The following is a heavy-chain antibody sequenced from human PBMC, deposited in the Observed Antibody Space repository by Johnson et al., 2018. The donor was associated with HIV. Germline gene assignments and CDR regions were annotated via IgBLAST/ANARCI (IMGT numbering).Heavy chain of an antibody. D-gene: IGHD6-25*01. CDR3: ALAGLRIAALDAFDI. Sequence: VQLVESGGGVVQPGRSLRLSCAASGFTFSSYDMHWVRQATGKGLEWVSAIGTAGDTYYPGSVKGRFTISRDNSKNTLYLQMNSLRAEDPAVYYCALAGLRIAALDAFDIWGQGTMVTVSS. J-gene: IGHJ3*02. V-gene: IGHV3-13*01. CDR1: GFTFSSYD. CDR2: IGTAGDT.